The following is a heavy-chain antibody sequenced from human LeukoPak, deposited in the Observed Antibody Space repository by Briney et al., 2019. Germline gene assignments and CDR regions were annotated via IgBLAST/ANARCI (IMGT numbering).Heavy chain of an antibody. D-gene: IGHD3-22*01. CDR1: GYTFTNNY. Sequence: ASVKVSCKASGYTFTNNYLHWVRQAPGQGLEWMGMIYPRDGSTSYAQNFQGRVTVTRDTSTSTVYMELSSLRSEDTAVYYCARDGQDYYDSSGYSGYYDYWGQGTLVTVSS. CDR2: IYPRDGST. J-gene: IGHJ4*02. V-gene: IGHV1-46*01. CDR3: ARDGQDYYDSSGYSGYYDY.